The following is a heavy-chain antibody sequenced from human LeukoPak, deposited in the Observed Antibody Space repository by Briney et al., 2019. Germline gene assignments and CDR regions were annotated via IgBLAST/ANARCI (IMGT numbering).Heavy chain of an antibody. Sequence: ASVKVSCKASGYTFPSYGISWVRQAPGQGLEWMGIINPSGGSTTYAQMFQGRVTMTRDTSTRTVYMELSSLRSEDTAAYYCAREGEVIVTDNLFYWGQGTLVTVSS. V-gene: IGHV1-46*01. CDR1: GYTFPSYG. D-gene: IGHD2-21*01. J-gene: IGHJ4*02. CDR2: INPSGGST. CDR3: AREGEVIVTDNLFY.